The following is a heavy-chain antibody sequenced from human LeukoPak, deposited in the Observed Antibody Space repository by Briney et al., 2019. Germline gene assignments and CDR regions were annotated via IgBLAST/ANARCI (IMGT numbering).Heavy chain of an antibody. V-gene: IGHV1-18*01. D-gene: IGHD3-22*01. CDR2: ISAYNGNT. CDR3: ARSYYYDSSGYFDY. CDR1: GYTFTSYG. Sequence: VASVKVSCKASGYTFTSYGISWVRQAPGQGLEWMGWISAYNGNTNYVQKLQGRVTMTTDTSTSTAYMELRSLRSDDTAVYYCARSYYYDSSGYFDYWGQGTLVTVSS. J-gene: IGHJ4*02.